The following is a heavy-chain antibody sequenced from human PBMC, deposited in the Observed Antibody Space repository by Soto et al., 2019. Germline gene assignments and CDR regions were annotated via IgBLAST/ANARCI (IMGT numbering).Heavy chain of an antibody. CDR3: TTDALRFLEWLSY. CDR1: GLTFSKAW. Sequence: EVQLVESGGGLVKPGGSLRLSCAASGLTFSKAWMSWVRQAPGKGLEWVGRIKSKTDGGTTDYAAPVKGRFTITRDDSKNTLYLQMNSLKTEDTAVYYCTTDALRFLEWLSYSGQGTLVTVSS. J-gene: IGHJ4*02. CDR2: IKSKTDGGTT. V-gene: IGHV3-15*01. D-gene: IGHD3-3*01.